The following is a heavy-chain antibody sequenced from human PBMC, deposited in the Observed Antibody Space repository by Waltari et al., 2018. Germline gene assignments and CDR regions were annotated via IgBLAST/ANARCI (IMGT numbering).Heavy chain of an antibody. CDR2: IIPIFGTA. V-gene: IGHV1-69*08. J-gene: IGHJ4*02. CDR1: EGTFSSYA. CDR3: ARDLIRSHLDY. Sequence: QVRLVPSGAEVKKPGSSVQVSCKASEGTFSSYAISWVRQAPGQGLEWMGRIIPIFGTANYAQKFQGRVTITADKSTSTAYMELSSLRSEDTAVYYCARDLIRSHLDYWGQGTLVTVSS. D-gene: IGHD3-16*01.